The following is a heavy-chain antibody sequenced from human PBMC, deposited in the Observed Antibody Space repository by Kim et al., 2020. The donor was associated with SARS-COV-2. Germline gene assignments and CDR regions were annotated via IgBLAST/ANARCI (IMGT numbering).Heavy chain of an antibody. D-gene: IGHD3-10*01. V-gene: IGHV5-51*01. CDR1: GYSFTSYW. Sequence: GKSLKISCKGSGYSFTSYWIGWVRQMPGKGLEWMGIIYPGDSDTRYSPSFQGQVTISADKSISTAYLQWSSLKASDTAMYYCARQGYYYGSGIYLGYYGMDVWGQGTTVTVSS. CDR2: IYPGDSDT. J-gene: IGHJ6*02. CDR3: ARQGYYYGSGIYLGYYGMDV.